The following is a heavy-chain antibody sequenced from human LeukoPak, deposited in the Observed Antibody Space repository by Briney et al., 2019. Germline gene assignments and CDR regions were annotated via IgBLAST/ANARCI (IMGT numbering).Heavy chain of an antibody. CDR1: GDSVSSNSAS. V-gene: IGHV6-1*01. CDR3: ARSSAFDI. Sequence: SQTLSLTCAISGDSVSSNSASWNWIRQSPSRGLEWLGRTYYRSKRFNDYAASVKSRITINPDTSKNQVSLQMNSVTPEDTAVYYCARSSAFDIWGQGTMVTVSS. J-gene: IGHJ3*02. CDR2: TYYRSKRFN.